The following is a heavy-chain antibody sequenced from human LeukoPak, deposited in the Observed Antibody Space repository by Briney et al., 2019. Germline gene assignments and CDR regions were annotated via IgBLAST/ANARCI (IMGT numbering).Heavy chain of an antibody. CDR2: INHSGST. CDR1: GGSFSGYH. J-gene: IGHJ3*02. V-gene: IGHV4-34*01. CDR3: ARMIDSGYGLEPDAFDI. D-gene: IGHD5-12*01. Sequence: SETLSLTCAVYGGSFSGYHWSWIRQPPGKGLEWIGEINHSGSTNYNPSLKSRVTISVDTSKNQFSLKLNSVTAADTAVYYCARMIDSGYGLEPDAFDIWGQGTMVTVSS.